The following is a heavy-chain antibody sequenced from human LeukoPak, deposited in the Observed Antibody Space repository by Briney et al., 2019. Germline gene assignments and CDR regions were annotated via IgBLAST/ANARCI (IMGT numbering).Heavy chain of an antibody. V-gene: IGHV4-4*07. CDR2: IYTSGST. CDR1: GGSISSYY. Sequence: SDTLSLTCTVSGGSISSYYWSWLRQPAGKGLEWIGRIYTSGSTNYNPSLKSRVTISVDKSKNQFSLKLSSVTAADTAVYYCARVGDDYGDYWGQGTLVTVSS. J-gene: IGHJ4*02. D-gene: IGHD1-26*01. CDR3: ARVGDDYGDY.